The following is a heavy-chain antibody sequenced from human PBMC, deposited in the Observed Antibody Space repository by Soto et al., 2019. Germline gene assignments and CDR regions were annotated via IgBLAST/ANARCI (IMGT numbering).Heavy chain of an antibody. CDR2: IKSKSDGGTI. CDR3: TAGSPFNY. V-gene: IGHV3-15*01. Sequence: GGSLRLSCAASGFTVSSNYLTWVRQAPGKGLKWVGRIKSKSDGGTIDYTAPVRGRFTISRDDSKNTVYLQMNSLKTEDTAVYYCTAGSPFNYWGQGTPVTVSS. CDR1: GFTVSSNY. J-gene: IGHJ4*02.